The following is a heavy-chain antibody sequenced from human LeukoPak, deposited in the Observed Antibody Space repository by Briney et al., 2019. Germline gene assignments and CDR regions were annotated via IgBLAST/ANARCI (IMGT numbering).Heavy chain of an antibody. D-gene: IGHD5-18*01. Sequence: NASETLSLTCTVSGGSVSSGSYYWSWVRQPPGKGLEWIGYIYHSGSTYYNPSLKSRVTISVDRSKNQFSLKLSSVTAADTAVYYCARGVPGYSYGYVSWGQGTLVTVSS. V-gene: IGHV4-30-2*01. CDR3: ARGVPGYSYGYVS. J-gene: IGHJ4*02. CDR2: IYHSGST. CDR1: GGSVSSGSYY.